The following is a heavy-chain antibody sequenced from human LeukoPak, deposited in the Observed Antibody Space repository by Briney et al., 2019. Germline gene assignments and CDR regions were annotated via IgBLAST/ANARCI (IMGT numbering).Heavy chain of an antibody. CDR3: ARDVVAASDAFDI. D-gene: IGHD1-26*01. V-gene: IGHV4-61*01. J-gene: IGHJ3*02. CDR1: GGSVSSSYY. CDR2: IYYSGST. Sequence: MTSETLSLTCSVSGGSVSSSYYWSWIRQPPGKGLEWIGYIYYSGSTNYNPSLKSRVTISVDTSKNQFSLKLNSVTAADTAVYYCARDVVAASDAFDIWGQGTMVTVSS.